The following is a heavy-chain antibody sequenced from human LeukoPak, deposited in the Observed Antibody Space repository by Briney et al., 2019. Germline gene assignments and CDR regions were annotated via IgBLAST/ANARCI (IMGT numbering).Heavy chain of an antibody. J-gene: IGHJ4*02. V-gene: IGHV1-18*01. Sequence: ASVKVSCKDSGYTFTSYGISWVRQAPGQGLEGVGWISAYNGNTNYAQKLQGSVTMPTDTPTSTAYTELSSLRSDYTAVYYCATDNWGSNYWGQGTLVTVSS. CDR2: ISAYNGNT. CDR3: ATDNWGSNY. CDR1: GYTFTSYG. D-gene: IGHD7-27*01.